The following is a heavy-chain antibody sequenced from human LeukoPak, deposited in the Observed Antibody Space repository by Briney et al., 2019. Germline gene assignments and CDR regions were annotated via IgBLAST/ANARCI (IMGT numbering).Heavy chain of an antibody. V-gene: IGHV4-59*01. D-gene: IGHD3-16*01. J-gene: IGHJ6*03. Sequence: SETLSLTCTVSGGSISSYYWSWIRQPPGKGLEWIGYIYYSGSTNYNPSLTSRVTISVDTSKNQFSLKLSSVAAADTAVYYCARTTEGYVRGPGYSYYYYMDVWGKGTTVTISS. CDR1: GGSISSYY. CDR2: IYYSGST. CDR3: ARTTEGYVRGPGYSYYYYMDV.